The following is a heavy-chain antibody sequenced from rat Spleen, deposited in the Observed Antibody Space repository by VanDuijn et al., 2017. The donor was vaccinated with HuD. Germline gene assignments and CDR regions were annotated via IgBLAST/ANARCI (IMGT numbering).Heavy chain of an antibody. CDR2: ISYDGSST. Sequence: EVQLVESGGGLVQPGRSLKLSCAASGFTFSRSAMAWVRQAPTKGLEWVATISYDGSSTYYRDSVKGRYTISRDNAKSTLYLQMNSLRSEDTATYYCTTVVQGHGFAYWGQGTLVTVSS. CDR3: TTVVQGHGFAY. J-gene: IGHJ3*01. CDR1: GFTFSRSA. D-gene: IGHD1-1*01. V-gene: IGHV5-29*01.